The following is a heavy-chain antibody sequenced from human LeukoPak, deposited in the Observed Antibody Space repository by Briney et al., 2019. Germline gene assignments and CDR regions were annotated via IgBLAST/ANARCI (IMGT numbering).Heavy chain of an antibody. CDR1: GYTFTGYY. CDR3: ARGDSSSWYYFDY. V-gene: IGHV1-2*02. Sequence: ASVKVSCTASGYTFTGYYMHWVRHAPGQGLEWMGWINPNSGGTNYAQKFQGRVTMTRDTSISTAYMELSRLRSDDTAVYYCARGDSSSWYYFDYWGQGTLVTVSS. J-gene: IGHJ4*02. D-gene: IGHD6-13*01. CDR2: INPNSGGT.